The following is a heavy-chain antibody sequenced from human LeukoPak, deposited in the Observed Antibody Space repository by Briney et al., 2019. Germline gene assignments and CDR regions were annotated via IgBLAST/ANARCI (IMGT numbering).Heavy chain of an antibody. J-gene: IGHJ6*03. CDR1: GFTFSSYG. V-gene: IGHV3-33*06. Sequence: PGGSLRLSCAASGFTFSSYGMHWVHQAPGKGLEWVAVIWYDGSNKYYADSVKGRFTISRDNSKNTLYLQMNSLRAEDTAVYYCAKRVRAHDSSGYIYYYMDVWGKGTTVTVSS. CDR3: AKRVRAHDSSGYIYYYMDV. D-gene: IGHD3-22*01. CDR2: IWYDGSNK.